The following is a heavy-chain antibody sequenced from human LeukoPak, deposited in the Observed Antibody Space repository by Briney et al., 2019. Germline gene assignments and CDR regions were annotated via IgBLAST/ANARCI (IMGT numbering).Heavy chain of an antibody. CDR1: GFTFGDYT. CDR3: TRTYMVRGVGFLRAFDV. CDR2: IRSKAYGGTI. D-gene: IGHD3-10*01. J-gene: IGHJ3*01. V-gene: IGHV3-49*04. Sequence: GGSLRLSCTTSGFTFGDYTMSWVRQAPGKGLEWVGFIRSKAYGGTINYAASVNGRFTISRDDSKRIAYLQMNSLNTEDTALYYCTRTYMVRGVGFLRAFDVWGQGTMVTVSS.